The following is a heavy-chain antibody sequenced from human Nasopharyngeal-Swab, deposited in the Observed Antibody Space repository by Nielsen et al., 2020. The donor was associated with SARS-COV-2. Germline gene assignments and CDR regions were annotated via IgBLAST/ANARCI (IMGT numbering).Heavy chain of an antibody. Sequence: WVRQAPGQGLEWMGGIILIFGTANYAQKFQGRVTITADESTSTAYMELSSLRSENTPVYYCAGVGTYYYGSGSPCSRPYYYYYMDVWGKGTTVTVSS. V-gene: IGHV1-69*01. J-gene: IGHJ6*03. CDR3: AGVGTYYYGSGSPCSRPYYYYYMDV. CDR2: IILIFGTA. D-gene: IGHD3-10*01.